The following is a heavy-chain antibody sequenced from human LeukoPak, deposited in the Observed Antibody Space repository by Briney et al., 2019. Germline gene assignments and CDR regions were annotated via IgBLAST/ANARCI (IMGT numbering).Heavy chain of an antibody. CDR2: ITSTGTNI. J-gene: IGHJ4*02. CDR1: GFTFSSYE. V-gene: IGHV3-48*03. Sequence: GGSLRLSCAASGFTFSSYEMNWVRQAPGKGLVGGSYITSTGTNIYYADSVKGRFTMSRDNAKNSLYLQMNSLRAEDTAVSYCARDPGCSGTSCYWSFDYWGRGNLVTVSS. CDR3: ARDPGCSGTSCYWSFDY. D-gene: IGHD2-2*01.